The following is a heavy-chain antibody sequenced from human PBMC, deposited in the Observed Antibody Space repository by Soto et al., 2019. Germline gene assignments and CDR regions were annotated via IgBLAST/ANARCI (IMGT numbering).Heavy chain of an antibody. D-gene: IGHD2-8*01. CDR3: VRSAAVYLMVYATNNYYYYIDV. Sequence: GGSLRLSCAASGFTFSSYWMSWVRQAPGKGLEWVANIKQDGSEKYYVDSVKGRFTISRDNAKNSLYLQMNSLRAEDTAVYYCVRSAAVYLMVYATNNYYYYIDVWGKGTTVTVSS. CDR2: IKQDGSEK. CDR1: GFTFSSYW. V-gene: IGHV3-7*01. J-gene: IGHJ6*03.